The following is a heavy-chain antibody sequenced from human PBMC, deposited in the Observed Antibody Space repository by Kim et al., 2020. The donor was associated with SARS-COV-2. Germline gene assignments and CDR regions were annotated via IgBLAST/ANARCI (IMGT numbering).Heavy chain of an antibody. J-gene: IGHJ4*02. CDR1: GGSFSGYY. CDR3: ARGRFWRYNWNPFDY. Sequence: SETLSLTCAVYGGSFSGYYWSWIRQPPGKGLEWIGEINHSGSTNYNPSLKSRVTISVDTSKNQFSLKLSSVTAADTAVYYCARGRFWRYNWNPFDYWGQGTLVTVSS. D-gene: IGHD1-20*01. CDR2: INHSGST. V-gene: IGHV4-34*01.